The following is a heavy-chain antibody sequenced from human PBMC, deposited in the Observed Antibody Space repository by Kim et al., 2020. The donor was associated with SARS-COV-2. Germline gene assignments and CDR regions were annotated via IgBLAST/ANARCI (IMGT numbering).Heavy chain of an antibody. CDR3: ARQIAVAAIRRGDAFDI. CDR2: IYYSGST. CDR1: GGSISSSSYY. D-gene: IGHD6-19*01. J-gene: IGHJ3*02. Sequence: SETLSLTCTVSGGSISSSSYYWGWIRQPPGKGLEWIGSIYYSGSTYYNPSLKSRVTISVDTSKNQFSLKLSSVTAADTAVYYCARQIAVAAIRRGDAFDIWGQGTMVTVSS. V-gene: IGHV4-39*01.